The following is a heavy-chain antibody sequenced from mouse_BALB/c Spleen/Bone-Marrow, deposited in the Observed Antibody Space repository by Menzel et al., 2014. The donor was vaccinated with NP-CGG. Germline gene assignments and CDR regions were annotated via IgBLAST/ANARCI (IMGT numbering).Heavy chain of an antibody. Sequence: QVHVKQSGPELVRPGVSGKISCKGSGYKFTDYAMHWVKQSHAKSLEWIGLISTYSGNTHYNQKFKGKATMTVDKSSSTAYMELARLTSEDSAIYYCARNFYGSAYFDFWGQGSTLTVSS. CDR3: ARNFYGSAYFDF. CDR1: GYKFTDYA. CDR2: ISTYSGNT. J-gene: IGHJ2*01. V-gene: IGHV1-67*01. D-gene: IGHD1-1*01.